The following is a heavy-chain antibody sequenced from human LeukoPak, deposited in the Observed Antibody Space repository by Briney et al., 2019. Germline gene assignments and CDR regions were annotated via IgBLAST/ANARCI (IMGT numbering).Heavy chain of an antibody. Sequence: KPSEAPAPPLAVLGGAFSGYYWGWVPPPPREGLGWSGEINHSGSTNYNPSLKSRVTISVDTSKNQFSLKLSSVTAADTAVYYCARAGPTVTLTPFDYWGQGTLVTVSS. V-gene: IGHV4-34*01. CDR2: INHSGST. D-gene: IGHD4-17*01. J-gene: IGHJ4*02. CDR3: ARAGPTVTLTPFDY. CDR1: GGAFSGYY.